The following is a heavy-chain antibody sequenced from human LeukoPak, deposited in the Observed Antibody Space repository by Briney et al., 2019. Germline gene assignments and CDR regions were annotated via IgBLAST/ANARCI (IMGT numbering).Heavy chain of an antibody. Sequence: SETLSLTCTVSGGSISSSSYYWGWIRQPPGKGLEWIGSIYYSGSTYYNPSLKSRVTISVDTSKNQFSLKLSSVTAADTAVYYCAKSDGYGLIDYWGQGTLVTVSS. D-gene: IGHD5-24*01. CDR1: GGSISSSSYY. CDR2: IYYSGST. CDR3: AKSDGYGLIDY. J-gene: IGHJ4*02. V-gene: IGHV4-39*07.